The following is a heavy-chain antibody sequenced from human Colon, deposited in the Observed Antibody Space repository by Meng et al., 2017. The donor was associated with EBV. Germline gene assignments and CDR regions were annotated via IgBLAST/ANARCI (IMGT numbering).Heavy chain of an antibody. J-gene: IGHJ4*02. CDR1: GGSISSGGYY. D-gene: IGHD5-24*01. CDR3: ARGPSRWLQFSFDY. CDR2: IYYSGST. Sequence: VKRQDHAQGLVKPSQTLSLTCAVDGGSISSGGYYWSWIRQHPGKGLEWIGYIYYSGSTYYNPSLKSRVTISIDTSKNQFSLKLSSVTAADTAVYYCARGPSRWLQFSFDYWGQGTLVTVSS. V-gene: IGHV4-31*11.